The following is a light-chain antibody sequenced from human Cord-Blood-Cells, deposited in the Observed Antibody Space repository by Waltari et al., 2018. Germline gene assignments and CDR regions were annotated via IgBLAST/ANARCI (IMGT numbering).Light chain of an antibody. CDR3: QTWGTGIHWV. CDR1: SGHSSYA. Sequence: QLVLTQSPSASASLGASVKLTCTLSSGHSSYAIAWHQQQPEKGPRYLMKLNSDGSHSKGDGIPGRFSGSRSGAERYRTVSSRQAGDEGDCYCQTWGTGIHWVFGGGTKLTVL. V-gene: IGLV4-69*01. J-gene: IGLJ3*02. CDR2: LNSDGSH.